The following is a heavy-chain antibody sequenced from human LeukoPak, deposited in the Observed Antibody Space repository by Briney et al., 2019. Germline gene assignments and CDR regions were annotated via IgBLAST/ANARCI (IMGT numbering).Heavy chain of an antibody. CDR3: ARQYYDRTGYYYFDN. D-gene: IGHD3-22*01. J-gene: IGHJ4*02. Sequence: SETLSLTCTVSGDAITGSSYYWGWIRQPPGQGLEWIGSMYYSGSTFSNPSLRSRVNMSADTSKNQFSLKLSSVTAADTAVYYCARQYYDRTGYYYFDNWSQGTQVTVSS. CDR2: MYYSGST. CDR1: GDAITGSSYY. V-gene: IGHV4-39*01.